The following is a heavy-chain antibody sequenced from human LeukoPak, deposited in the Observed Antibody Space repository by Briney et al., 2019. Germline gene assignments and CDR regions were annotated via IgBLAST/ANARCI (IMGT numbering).Heavy chain of an antibody. D-gene: IGHD4-17*01. V-gene: IGHV1-2*04. CDR3: ARTSYGDYDGWFDP. CDR1: GYTFTGYY. J-gene: IGHJ5*02. CDR2: INPNSGGT. Sequence: GASVNVSCKASGYTFTGYYMHWVRQAPGQGLEWMGWINPNSGGTNYAQKFQGWVTMTRDTSISTAYMELSRLRSDDTAVYYCARTSYGDYDGWFDPWGQGTLVTVSS.